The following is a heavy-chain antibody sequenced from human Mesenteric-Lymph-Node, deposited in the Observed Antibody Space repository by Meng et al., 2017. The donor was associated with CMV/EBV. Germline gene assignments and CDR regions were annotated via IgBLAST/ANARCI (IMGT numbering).Heavy chain of an antibody. Sequence: KVSCKGSGYTFSAYWIGWVRQMPGKGLEWMGMIYPGDSDTRYSPSFQGQVTISADKSISTAYLQWSSLKASDTAMYYCARRGGSYGGFDYWGQGTLVTVSS. V-gene: IGHV5-51*01. CDR1: GYTFSAYW. J-gene: IGHJ4*02. CDR2: IYPGDSDT. D-gene: IGHD1-26*01. CDR3: ARRGGSYGGFDY.